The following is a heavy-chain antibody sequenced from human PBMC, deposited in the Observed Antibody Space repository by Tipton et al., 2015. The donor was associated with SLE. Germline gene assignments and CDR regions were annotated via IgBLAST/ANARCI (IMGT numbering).Heavy chain of an antibody. Sequence: TLSLTCAVYGGSFSGYYWSWIRQPPGKGLEWIGEINHSGSTNYNPSLKSRVTISVDTSKNQFSLKLSSVTAADTAVYYCARLFFPGGLDYWGQGTLVTVSS. CDR1: GGSFSGYY. D-gene: IGHD3-16*01. J-gene: IGHJ4*02. V-gene: IGHV4-34*01. CDR2: INHSGST. CDR3: ARLFFPGGLDY.